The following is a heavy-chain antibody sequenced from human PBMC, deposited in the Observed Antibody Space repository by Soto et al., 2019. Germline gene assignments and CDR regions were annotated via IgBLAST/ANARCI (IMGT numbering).Heavy chain of an antibody. CDR1: GGSISSGDYY. Sequence: SETLSLTCTVSGGSISSGDYYWSWIRQPPGKGLEWIGYIYYSGSTYYNPSLKSRVTISVDTSKNQFSLKLSSVTAADTAVYYCARVNYPGGCYYYGMDVWGQGTTVTVSS. CDR3: ARVNYPGGCYYYGMDV. D-gene: IGHD3-10*01. CDR2: IYYSGST. V-gene: IGHV4-30-4*01. J-gene: IGHJ6*02.